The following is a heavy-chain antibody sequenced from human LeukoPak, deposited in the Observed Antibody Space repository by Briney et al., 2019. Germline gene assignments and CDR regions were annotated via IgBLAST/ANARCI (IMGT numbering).Heavy chain of an antibody. D-gene: IGHD6-13*01. Sequence: SETLSLTCAVSGGSISSGGYSWSWIRQPAGKGLEWIGRIYTSGSTNYNPSLKSRVTISVDTSKNQFSLKLSSVTTADTAVYYCARGYSSSWYNMDYWGQGTLVTVSS. J-gene: IGHJ4*02. CDR3: ARGYSSSWYNMDY. V-gene: IGHV4-61*02. CDR1: GGSISSGGYS. CDR2: IYTSGST.